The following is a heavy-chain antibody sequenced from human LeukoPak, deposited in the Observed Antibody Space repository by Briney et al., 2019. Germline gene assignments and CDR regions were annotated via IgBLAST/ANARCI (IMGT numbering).Heavy chain of an antibody. CDR1: GFTFSSFG. J-gene: IGHJ4*02. CDR2: ISYDGSNK. Sequence: GGSLRLSCAASGFTFSSFGMHWVRQAPGKGLEWVAVISYDGSNKYYADSVKGRFTISRDNSKNTLYLQMNSLRAEDTAVYFCAKEVGVGANTFDYWGQGTLVTVSS. D-gene: IGHD1-26*01. CDR3: AKEVGVGANTFDY. V-gene: IGHV3-30*18.